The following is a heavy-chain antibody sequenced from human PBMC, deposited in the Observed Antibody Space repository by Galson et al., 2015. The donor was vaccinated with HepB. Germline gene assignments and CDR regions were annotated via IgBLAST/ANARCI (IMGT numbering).Heavy chain of an antibody. CDR3: AREAVIVVGPYYFDY. J-gene: IGHJ4*01. Sequence: SLRLSCAASGFIFSSYGMHWVRQAPGKGLEWVAGIWYDGSNDFYADSVKGRFTISRDSSKNTLYLQMNTLRAEDTAVYYCAREAVIVVGPYYFDYWGQGTLVTVSS. CDR2: IWYDGSND. CDR1: GFIFSSYG. V-gene: IGHV3-33*01. D-gene: IGHD3-22*01.